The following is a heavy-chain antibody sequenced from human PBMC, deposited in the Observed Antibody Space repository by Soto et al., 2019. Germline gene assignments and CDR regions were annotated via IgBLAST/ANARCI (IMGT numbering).Heavy chain of an antibody. CDR2: IFPSASDT. Sequence: EVQLVQSGPEVKKSGESLKISCKGSGYSFTSHWIGWVRQMPGKGLEWLGVIFPSASDTRYSPSFKGQVSISVDKSTETAYLHWSSLKASDSAIYYCARPPRGTTTFFDSWGQGTLVTVSS. V-gene: IGHV5-51*03. CDR1: GYSFTSHW. J-gene: IGHJ4*02. CDR3: ARPPRGTTTFFDS. D-gene: IGHD1-1*01.